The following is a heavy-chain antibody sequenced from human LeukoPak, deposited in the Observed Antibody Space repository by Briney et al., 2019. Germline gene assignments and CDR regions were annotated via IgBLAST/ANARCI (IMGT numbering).Heavy chain of an antibody. CDR1: GFTFSSYG. CDR3: AKGLGSKHYYGFPPVLGY. V-gene: IGHV3-30*18. CDR2: ISYDGSNK. Sequence: PGGSLRLSCAASGFTFSSYGMHWVRQAPGKGLEWVAVISYDGSNKYYADSVKGRFTISRDNSKNTLYLQMNSLRAEDTAVYYCAKGLGSKHYYGFPPVLGYWGQGTLVTVSS. D-gene: IGHD3-10*01. J-gene: IGHJ4*02.